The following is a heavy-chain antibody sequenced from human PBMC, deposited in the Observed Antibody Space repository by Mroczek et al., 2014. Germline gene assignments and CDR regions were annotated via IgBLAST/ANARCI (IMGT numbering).Heavy chain of an antibody. V-gene: IGHV3-30-3*01. J-gene: IGHJ4*01. Sequence: QVQLVQSGGGLVQPGGSLRLSCAASGFNIYSSYMHWVRQAPGKGLEWVASISSYSGSTYYADSVKGRFTISADTSKNTAYLQMNSLRAEDTAVYYCARYAWYSSYPHSYSGLDYWGQGTLVTVSS. CDR1: GFNIYSSY. CDR3: ARYAWYSSYPHSYSGLDY. CDR2: ISSYSGST. D-gene: IGHD3-10*01.